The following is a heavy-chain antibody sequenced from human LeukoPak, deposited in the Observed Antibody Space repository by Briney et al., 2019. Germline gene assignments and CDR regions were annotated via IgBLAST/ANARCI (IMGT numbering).Heavy chain of an antibody. D-gene: IGHD6-19*01. Sequence: SETLSLTCTVSGGSISSYYWSWIRQPPGKRLEWIGYIYYSGSTNYNPSLKSRVTISVDTSKNQFSLKLSSVTAADTAVYYCARGKRYSSGWYIDYWGQGTLVTVSS. J-gene: IGHJ4*02. CDR1: GGSISSYY. V-gene: IGHV4-59*01. CDR2: IYYSGST. CDR3: ARGKRYSSGWYIDY.